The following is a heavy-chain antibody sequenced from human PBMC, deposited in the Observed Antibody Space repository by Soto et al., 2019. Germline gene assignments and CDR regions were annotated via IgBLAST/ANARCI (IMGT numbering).Heavy chain of an antibody. CDR2: ISDSGGRT. J-gene: IGHJ6*02. V-gene: IGHV3-23*01. Sequence: DVQLLESGGGLVQPGKSLRLSCAASGFSFISYAMSWVRQVPGKRLEWVSSISDSGGRTFYAESVEGRCTISRDDSTSTLFLQMNSLRAEDTAIYYCTKGGVRFLEWLGDVWGQGTTVTVSS. CDR1: GFSFISYA. CDR3: TKGGVRFLEWLGDV. D-gene: IGHD3-3*01.